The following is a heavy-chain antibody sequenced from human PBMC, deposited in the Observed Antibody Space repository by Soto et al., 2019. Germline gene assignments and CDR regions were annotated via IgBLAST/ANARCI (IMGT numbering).Heavy chain of an antibody. Sequence: QVQLQESGPGLMKPSETLSLNCTVSRGSISGYFWSWVRQPPGKGLEWIGYIYYSGNTKNNPSLMSRVTISVDTSKNQFSLKMSSVTAADTAVYSCARHSSTSRWAFDVWGQGTLVSVSS. D-gene: IGHD6-13*01. CDR3: ARHSSTSRWAFDV. V-gene: IGHV4-59*08. J-gene: IGHJ3*01. CDR1: RGSISGYF. CDR2: IYYSGNT.